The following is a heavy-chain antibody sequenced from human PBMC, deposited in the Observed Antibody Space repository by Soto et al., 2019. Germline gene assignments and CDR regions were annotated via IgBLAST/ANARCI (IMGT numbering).Heavy chain of an antibody. CDR3: AREPSDESPTWYTSFDY. CDR2: INHSGST. J-gene: IGHJ4*02. CDR1: GGSISSSSYY. Sequence: PSETLCLTCTVSGGSISSSSYYWGWIRQPPGKGLEWIGKINHSGSTYYNPSLKSRVTISVDTSKNQFSLKLKSVTAADTAIYYCAREPSDESPTWYTSFDYWGQGALLTVSS. D-gene: IGHD1-20*01. V-gene: IGHV4-39*02.